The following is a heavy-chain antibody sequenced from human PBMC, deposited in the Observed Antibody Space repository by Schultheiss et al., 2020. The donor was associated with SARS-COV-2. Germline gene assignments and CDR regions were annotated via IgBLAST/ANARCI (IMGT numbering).Heavy chain of an antibody. V-gene: IGHV3-73*01. CDR2: IRSKANSYAT. J-gene: IGHJ6*03. D-gene: IGHD6-6*01. Sequence: GGSLRLSCAASGFTFSGSAMHWVRQASGKGLEWVGRIRSKANSYATAYAASVKGRFTISRDDSKNTAYLQMNSPKTEDTAVYYCTRLDFLGIAARHYYYYYYMDVWGKGTTVTVSS. CDR1: GFTFSGSA. CDR3: TRLDFLGIAARHYYYYYYMDV.